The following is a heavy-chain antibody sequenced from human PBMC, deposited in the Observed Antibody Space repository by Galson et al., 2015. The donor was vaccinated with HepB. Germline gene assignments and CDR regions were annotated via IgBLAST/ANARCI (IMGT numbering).Heavy chain of an antibody. CDR1: GFTFSSYG. D-gene: IGHD3-22*01. J-gene: IGHJ6*02. V-gene: IGHV3-30*18. CDR3: AKTLDLFRITMIVVGGGMDV. CDR2: ISYDGSNK. Sequence: SLRLSCAASGFTFSSYGMHWVRQAPGKGLEWVAVISYDGSNKYYADSVKGRFTISRDNSKNTLYLQMNSLRAEDTAVYYCAKTLDLFRITMIVVGGGMDVWGQGTTVTVSS.